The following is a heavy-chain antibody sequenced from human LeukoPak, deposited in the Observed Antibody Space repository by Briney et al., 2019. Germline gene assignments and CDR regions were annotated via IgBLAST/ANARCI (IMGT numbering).Heavy chain of an antibody. D-gene: IGHD4-23*01. V-gene: IGHV4-39*07. CDR2: IYYSGST. Sequence: SETLSLTCTVSGGSISSSSYYWGGIRQPPGKGPEWIGSIYYSGSTYYNPSLKSRVTISVDTSKNQFSLKLSSVTAADTAVYYCARDMTTVVTHRFDYWGQGTLVTVSS. CDR3: ARDMTTVVTHRFDY. CDR1: GGSISSSSYY. J-gene: IGHJ4*02.